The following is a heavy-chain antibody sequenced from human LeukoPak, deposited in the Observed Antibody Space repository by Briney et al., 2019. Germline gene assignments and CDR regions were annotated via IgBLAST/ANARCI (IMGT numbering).Heavy chain of an antibody. CDR2: IYHSGSGST. D-gene: IGHD2-21*02. CDR1: GGSISSGGHS. V-gene: IGHV4-30-2*01. CDR3: ARDLVVVTASLSYYYYGMDV. Sequence: SETLSLTCTVSGGSISSGGHSWSWIRQPPGKGLEWIGYIYHSGSGSTYYNPSLKSRVTISIDKSKNQFSLKLSSVTAADTAVYYCARDLVVVTASLSYYYYGMDVWGQGTTVTVSS. J-gene: IGHJ6*02.